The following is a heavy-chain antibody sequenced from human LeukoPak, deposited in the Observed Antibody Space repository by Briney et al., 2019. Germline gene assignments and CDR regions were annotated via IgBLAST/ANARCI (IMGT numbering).Heavy chain of an antibody. J-gene: IGHJ6*02. D-gene: IGHD6-13*01. CDR1: GGTFSSYA. Sequence: ASVKVSCKASGGTFSSYAIIWVRQAPGQGLEWMGWINPNSGGTNYAQKFQGWVTMTRDTSISTAYMELSRLRSDDTAVYYCARSAAGAIRYYYYYGMDVWGQGTTVTVSS. V-gene: IGHV1-2*04. CDR2: INPNSGGT. CDR3: ARSAAGAIRYYYYYGMDV.